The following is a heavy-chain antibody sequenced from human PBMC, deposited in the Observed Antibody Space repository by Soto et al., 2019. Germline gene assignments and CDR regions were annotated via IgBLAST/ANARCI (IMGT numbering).Heavy chain of an antibody. CDR1: GFTFSDDY. Sequence: GGSLRLSCGASGFTFSDDYMSWIRQAPGKGLEWVSYISSSGGTIYYADSVKGRFTISRDNAKNSLFLQMNSLRADDTAVYYCARASSPRDPWLDYWGQGTLVTVSS. J-gene: IGHJ4*02. V-gene: IGHV3-11*01. CDR2: ISSSGGTI. CDR3: ARASSPRDPWLDY. D-gene: IGHD5-18*01.